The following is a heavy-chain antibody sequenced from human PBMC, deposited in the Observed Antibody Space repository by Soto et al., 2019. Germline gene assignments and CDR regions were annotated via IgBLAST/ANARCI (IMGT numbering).Heavy chain of an antibody. Sequence: GGSLRLSCAASGFTFSSYSMNWVRQAPGKGLEWVSYISSSSSTIYYADSVKGRFTISRDNAKNSLYLQMNSLRDEDTAVYYCARDFPNYYDSSGYYRAYYYGMDVWGQGTTVTVSS. CDR2: ISSSSSTI. J-gene: IGHJ6*02. CDR1: GFTFSSYS. CDR3: ARDFPNYYDSSGYYRAYYYGMDV. V-gene: IGHV3-48*02. D-gene: IGHD3-22*01.